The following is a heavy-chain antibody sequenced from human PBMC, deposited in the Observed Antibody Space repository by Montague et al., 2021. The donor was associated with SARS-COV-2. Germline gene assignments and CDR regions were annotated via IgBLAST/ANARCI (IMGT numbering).Heavy chain of an antibody. CDR1: GFSFSSFT. CDR2: ISHDGSNK. V-gene: IGHV3-30-3*01. J-gene: IGHJ4*02. Sequence: SLRLSCAVSGFSFSSFTLHWVRQAPGKGLEWVALISHDGSNKNYADSLKGRFTISRDNSKNTLYLQMNSLRAEDTAVYYCARGGYPHQLVYYWGQGTLVTVSS. D-gene: IGHD2-2*01. CDR3: ARGGYPHQLVYY.